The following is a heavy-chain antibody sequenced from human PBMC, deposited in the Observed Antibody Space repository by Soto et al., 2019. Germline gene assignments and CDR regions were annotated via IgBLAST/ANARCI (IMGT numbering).Heavy chain of an antibody. CDR1: GYPFTTYD. D-gene: IGHD6-19*01. V-gene: IGHV1-8*01. CDR2: MNPNSGNT. CDR3: ARGGTAVATRPLDY. J-gene: IGHJ4*02. Sequence: QVQLVQSGAEVKKPGASVKVSCKASGYPFTTYDINWVRQATGQGLEWMAWMNPNSGNTGYAQKFQDRVTMTRDTSISTAYMELSGLTSDDTAVYYCARGGTAVATRPLDYWGQGTLVTVSS.